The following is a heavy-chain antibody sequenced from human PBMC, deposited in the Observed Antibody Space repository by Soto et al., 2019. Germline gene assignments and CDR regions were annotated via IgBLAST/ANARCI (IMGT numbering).Heavy chain of an antibody. J-gene: IGHJ3*02. Sequence: SETLSLICTVSGGSISSYYWSWIRQPPGKGLEWIGYIYYSGSTNYNPSLKSRVTISVDTSKNQFSLKLSSVTAADTAAYYCARVRRYYYDSNRDAFDIWGQGTMVTVSS. D-gene: IGHD3-22*01. CDR2: IYYSGST. V-gene: IGHV4-59*01. CDR3: ARVRRYYYDSNRDAFDI. CDR1: GGSISSYY.